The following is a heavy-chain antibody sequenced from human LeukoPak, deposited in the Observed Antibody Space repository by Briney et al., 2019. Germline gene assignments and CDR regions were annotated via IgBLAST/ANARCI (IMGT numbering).Heavy chain of an antibody. CDR1: GFTFSSYA. Sequence: GGSLRLSCAASGFTFSSYAMSWVRQAPGKGLEWVAVISYDGSTEYYADSVKGRFTISRDSSKKTLYLQMNSLRAEDTAVYYCAKTGLHSSWTAFDYWGRGTLVTVSS. CDR3: AKTGLHSSWTAFDY. J-gene: IGHJ4*02. D-gene: IGHD6-13*01. V-gene: IGHV3-30*18. CDR2: ISYDGSTE.